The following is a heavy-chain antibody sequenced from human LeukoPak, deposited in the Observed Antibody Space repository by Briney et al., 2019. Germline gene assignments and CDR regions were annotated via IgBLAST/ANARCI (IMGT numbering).Heavy chain of an antibody. V-gene: IGHV3-73*01. D-gene: IGHD6-19*01. J-gene: IGHJ4*02. CDR2: MRGKTNSYAT. CDR3: TGGSGWYSPDY. CDR1: GFTFSDSA. Sequence: PGGSLTLSCAASGFTFSDSAMNWVRQASGEGLEWVGHMRGKTNSYATAYAAWVRGRFTSSIDDSKNTAYLQMNSLKPGDMAVYYCTGGSGWYSPDYWGQGTLVTVSS.